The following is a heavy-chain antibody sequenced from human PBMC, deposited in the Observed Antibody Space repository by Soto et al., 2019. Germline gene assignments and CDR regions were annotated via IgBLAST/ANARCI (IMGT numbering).Heavy chain of an antibody. V-gene: IGHV4-59*01. CDR2: IYYSGST. J-gene: IGHJ3*02. CDR3: ARGGVITSSSDAFDI. Sequence: SETLSLTCTASGGSISSYYWSWIRQPPGKGLEWIGYIYYSGSTNYNPSLKSRVTISVDTSKNQFSLKLSSVTAADTAVYYCARGGVITSSSDAFDIWGQGTMVTVSS. CDR1: GGSISSYY. D-gene: IGHD3-10*01.